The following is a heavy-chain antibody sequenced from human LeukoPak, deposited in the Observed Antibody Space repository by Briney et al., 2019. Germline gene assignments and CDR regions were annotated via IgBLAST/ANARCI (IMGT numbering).Heavy chain of an antibody. D-gene: IGHD1-26*01. J-gene: IGHJ6*02. CDR3: ARVGAFYYYGMDV. V-gene: IGHV4-34*01. CDR1: GGSFSGYY. Sequence: SETLSLTCAVYGGSFSGYYWSWIRQPPGKGLEWIGEINHSGSTNYNPSLKSRVTISVDTSKNQFSLKLSSVTAADTAVYYCARVGAFYYYGMDVWGQGTTVTVSS. CDR2: INHSGST.